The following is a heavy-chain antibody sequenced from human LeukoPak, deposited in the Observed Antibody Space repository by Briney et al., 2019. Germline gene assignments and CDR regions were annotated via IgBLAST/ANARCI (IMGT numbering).Heavy chain of an antibody. CDR3: ARSDYGGFGDY. CDR2: ISGYNGNT. Sequence: ASVKVSCKTSGYTFISYGISWVRQAPGQGLEWMGWISGYNGNTNYAQKLQGRVTITTDTSTSTAYMELRSLRYDDTAVYYCARSDYGGFGDYWGQGTLVTVSS. J-gene: IGHJ4*02. CDR1: GYTFISYG. V-gene: IGHV1-18*01. D-gene: IGHD4-23*01.